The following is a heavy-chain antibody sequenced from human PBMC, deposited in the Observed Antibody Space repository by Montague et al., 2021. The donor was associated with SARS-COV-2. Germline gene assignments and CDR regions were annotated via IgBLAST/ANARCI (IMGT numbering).Heavy chain of an antibody. Sequence: SETLSLTCTVSGYSISSSNWWSWVRQPPGKGLEWIGEIYHSGSTNYNPSLKSRVTISVDKSKNQFSLKLSSVTAADTAVYYCARRPLGYYYYGMDVWGQGTTVTVSS. V-gene: IGHV4-4*02. J-gene: IGHJ6*02. CDR2: IYHSGST. CDR3: ARRPLGYYYYGMDV. CDR1: GYSISSSNW.